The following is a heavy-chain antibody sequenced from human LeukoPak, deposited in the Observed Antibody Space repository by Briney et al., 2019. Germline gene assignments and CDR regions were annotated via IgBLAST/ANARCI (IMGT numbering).Heavy chain of an antibody. Sequence: SETLSLTCTVSGGSISSYYRSWIRQPPGKGLEWIGYIYYSGSTNYNPSLKSRVTISVDTSKNQFSLKLSSVTAADTAVYYCARHSSSWCGFDYWGQGTLVTVSS. V-gene: IGHV4-59*08. CDR3: ARHSSSWCGFDY. J-gene: IGHJ4*02. CDR1: GGSISSYY. CDR2: IYYSGST. D-gene: IGHD6-13*01.